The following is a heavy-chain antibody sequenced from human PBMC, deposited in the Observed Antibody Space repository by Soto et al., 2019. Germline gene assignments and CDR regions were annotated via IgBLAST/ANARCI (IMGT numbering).Heavy chain of an antibody. D-gene: IGHD2-15*01. CDR2: MFYSGLT. CDR1: GYSVSSSDYY. Sequence: NPSETLSLTCSVSGYSVSSSDYYWAWIRQPPGKGLEWIGSMFYSGLTYYNPSLKSRVTLSVDTYKNHFSVRLNSVTAADTAVYYCAPLTVSLSGPYGIHVWGQGTTVTVSS. CDR3: APLTVSLSGPYGIHV. J-gene: IGHJ6*02. V-gene: IGHV4-39*01.